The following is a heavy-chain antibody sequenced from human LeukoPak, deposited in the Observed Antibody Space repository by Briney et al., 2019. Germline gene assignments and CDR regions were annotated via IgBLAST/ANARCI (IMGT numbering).Heavy chain of an antibody. CDR3: AKSFSSGYLEY. J-gene: IGHJ4*02. CDR2: ISSSGGST. D-gene: IGHD3-22*01. Sequence: GGSLRLSCAASGFTFAMSWVRQAPGKGLEWVSAISSSGGSTYYAGSVKGRFTISRDNSKNTLYLQMNSLRAEDTAIYYCAKSFSSGYLEYWGQGTLVTVSS. CDR1: GFTFA. V-gene: IGHV3-23*01.